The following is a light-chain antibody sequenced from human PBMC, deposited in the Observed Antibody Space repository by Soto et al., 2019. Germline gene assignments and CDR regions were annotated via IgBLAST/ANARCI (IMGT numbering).Light chain of an antibody. J-gene: IGLJ2*01. Sequence: QSVLTQPASVSGSPGQSITISCTGTSSDVGGYNYVSWYQQHPGKAPKLMIYEVSKRPSGVPDRFSGSKSGNTASLTVSGLQAEDEADYYCSSYAGSNNLGVFGRGTKLTVL. CDR2: EVS. CDR1: SSDVGGYNY. CDR3: SSYAGSNNLGV. V-gene: IGLV2-8*01.